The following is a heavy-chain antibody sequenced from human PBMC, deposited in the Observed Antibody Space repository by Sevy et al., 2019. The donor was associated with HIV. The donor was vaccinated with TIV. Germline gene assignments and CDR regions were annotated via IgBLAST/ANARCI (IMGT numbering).Heavy chain of an antibody. V-gene: IGHV1-18*01. Sequence: ASVKVSCKASGYTFISYGISWVRQAPGQGLEWMGWISPYNGNTKYAQKIQGRVTMTTDTSTSTAYMELRSLRSDDTAVYYCARDQSFGGELIRTRFDYWGQGTLVTVSS. J-gene: IGHJ4*02. CDR3: ARDQSFGGELIRTRFDY. CDR1: GYTFISYG. D-gene: IGHD3-16*01. CDR2: ISPYNGNT.